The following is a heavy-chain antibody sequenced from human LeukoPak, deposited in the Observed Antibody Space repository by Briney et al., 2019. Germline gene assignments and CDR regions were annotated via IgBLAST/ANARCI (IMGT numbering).Heavy chain of an antibody. V-gene: IGHV3-9*03. CDR3: AKQGRDWLRDYYYYMDV. J-gene: IGHJ6*03. CDR2: ISWNSGSI. CDR1: GFTFDDYA. Sequence: PGGSLRLSCAASGFTFDDYAMHWVRQAPGKGLEWVSGISWNSGSIGYADSVKGRFTISRDNAKNSLYLQMNSLRAEDMALYYCAKQGRDWLRDYYYYMDVWGKGTTVTISS. D-gene: IGHD3-9*01.